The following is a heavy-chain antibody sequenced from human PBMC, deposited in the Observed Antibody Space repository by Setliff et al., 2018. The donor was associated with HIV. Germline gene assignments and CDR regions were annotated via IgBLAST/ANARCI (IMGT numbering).Heavy chain of an antibody. D-gene: IGHD3-22*01. Sequence: ASVKVSCKASGYTFTSYGISWVRQAPGQGLEWMGWMNPDSRNTGYAQRFEGSVTMTWDTSISTAYMELNNVKFGDTAIYYCARARTDYYDRRRRSHYYIDVWARGATVTVSS. CDR2: MNPDSRNT. CDR3: ARARTDYYDRRRRSHYYIDV. CDR1: GYTFTSYG. V-gene: IGHV1-8*02. J-gene: IGHJ6*03.